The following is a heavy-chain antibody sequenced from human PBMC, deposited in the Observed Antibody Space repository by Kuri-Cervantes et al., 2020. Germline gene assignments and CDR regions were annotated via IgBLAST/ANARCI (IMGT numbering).Heavy chain of an antibody. CDR3: ARDIFERSTVVTPGYFDY. Sequence: GGSLRLSCAASGFTFSSYDMHWVRQATGKGLEWVSAIGTAGDTYYPDSVKGRFTISRDNSKNIVYLQMNSLRADDTALYSCARDIFERSTVVTPGYFDYWGQGTLVTVSS. V-gene: IGHV3-13*01. J-gene: IGHJ4*02. CDR2: IGTAGDT. D-gene: IGHD4-23*01. CDR1: GFTFSSYD.